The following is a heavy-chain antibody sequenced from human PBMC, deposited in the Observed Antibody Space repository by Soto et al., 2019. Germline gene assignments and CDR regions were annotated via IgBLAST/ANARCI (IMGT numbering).Heavy chain of an antibody. CDR2: IIPIFGTA. CDR3: ARALSGYYTSWYFDY. V-gene: IGHV1-69*13. J-gene: IGHJ4*02. D-gene: IGHD3-3*01. Sequence: GASVKVSCKASGGTFSSYAISWVRQAPGQGLEWMGGIIPIFGTANYAQKFQGRVTITADESTSTAYMELSSLRSEDTAVYYCARALSGYYTSWYFDYWGQGTLVTVSS. CDR1: GGTFSSYA.